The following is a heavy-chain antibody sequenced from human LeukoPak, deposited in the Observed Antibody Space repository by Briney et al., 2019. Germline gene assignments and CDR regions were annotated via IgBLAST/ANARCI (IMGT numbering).Heavy chain of an antibody. D-gene: IGHD3-10*01. J-gene: IGHJ4*02. Sequence: ASVKVSCXASGGTFSSYAISWVRQAPGQGLAWMARIIPIFGTANYAQKFQGRVTITTDESTSTAYMELSSLRSEDTAVYYCARVSGGSGSYGDFDYWGQGTLVTVSS. CDR1: GGTFSSYA. CDR3: ARVSGGSGSYGDFDY. CDR2: IIPIFGTA. V-gene: IGHV1-69*05.